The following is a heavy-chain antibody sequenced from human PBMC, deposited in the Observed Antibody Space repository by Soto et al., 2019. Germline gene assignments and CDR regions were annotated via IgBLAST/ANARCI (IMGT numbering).Heavy chain of an antibody. J-gene: IGHJ4*02. CDR3: ARSGYGRGLLWFGESIPADFDY. CDR2: ISAYNGNT. CDR1: GYTFTSYG. Sequence: ASVKVSCKASGYTFTSYGISWVRQAPGQGLEWMGWISAYNGNTNYAQKLQGRVTMTTDTSTSTAYMELRSLRSDDTAVYYCARSGYGRGLLWFGESIPADFDYWGQGTLVTVSS. V-gene: IGHV1-18*01. D-gene: IGHD3-10*01.